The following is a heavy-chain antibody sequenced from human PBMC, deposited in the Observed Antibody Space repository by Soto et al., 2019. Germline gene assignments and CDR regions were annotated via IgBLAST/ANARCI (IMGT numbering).Heavy chain of an antibody. CDR3: AVGGHIDY. CDR2: IKYDGSEK. V-gene: IGHV3-7*03. J-gene: IGHJ4*02. D-gene: IGHD3-16*01. Sequence: PXGSLRLSCGASGFRLSIYWMSWVRQAPEKGLEWVANIKYDGSEKNYVDSVKGRFTISRDNAKNSLYLQLDSLRAEDTAVYYCAVGGHIDYWGQGTLATVSS. CDR1: GFRLSIYW.